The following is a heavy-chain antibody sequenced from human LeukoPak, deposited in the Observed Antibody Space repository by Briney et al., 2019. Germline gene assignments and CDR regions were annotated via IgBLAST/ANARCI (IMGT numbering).Heavy chain of an antibody. Sequence: SETLSLTCTVSGYSISSGYYWGWIRQPPGKGLEWIGSIYHSGSTYYNPSLKSRVTISVDTSKNQFSLKLSSVTAADTAVYYCARGHSSSWYYYYYMDVWGKGTTVTVSS. CDR1: GYSISSGYY. CDR3: ARGHSSSWYYYYYMDV. D-gene: IGHD6-13*01. V-gene: IGHV4-38-2*02. CDR2: IYHSGST. J-gene: IGHJ6*03.